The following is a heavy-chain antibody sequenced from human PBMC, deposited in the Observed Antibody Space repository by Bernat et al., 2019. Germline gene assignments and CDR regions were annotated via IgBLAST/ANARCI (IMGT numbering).Heavy chain of an antibody. CDR3: ERGVALRAYDY. J-gene: IGHJ4*02. Sequence: QVQLQESGPGLVKPSETLSLTCTVSGGSISSYYWSWIRQPPGKGLEWIGYIYHSGSTNYNPSLKSRVTISVDTSKNQFSLKLSSVTAADTAVYCCERGVALRAYDYWGQGTLVTVSS. CDR2: IYHSGST. CDR1: GGSISSYY. D-gene: IGHD5-12*01. V-gene: IGHV4-59*08.